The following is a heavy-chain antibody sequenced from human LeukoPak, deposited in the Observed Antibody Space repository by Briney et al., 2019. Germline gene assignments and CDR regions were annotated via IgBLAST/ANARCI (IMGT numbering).Heavy chain of an antibody. J-gene: IGHJ4*02. CDR3: ARGWLSQWYYYGSGSYGDY. CDR2: ISGSGGST. D-gene: IGHD3-10*01. V-gene: IGHV3-23*01. Sequence: GGSLRLSCAASGFTFSSYAMSWVRQAPGKGLEWVSAISGSGGSTYYADSVKGRFTISRDNAKNSLYLQMNSLRAEDTAVYYCARGWLSQWYYYGSGSYGDYWGQGTLVTVSS. CDR1: GFTFSSYA.